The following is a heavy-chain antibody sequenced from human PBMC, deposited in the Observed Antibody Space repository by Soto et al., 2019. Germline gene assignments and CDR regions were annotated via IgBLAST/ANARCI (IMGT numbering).Heavy chain of an antibody. CDR1: GGSISSYY. CDR3: ARAGPTVLTRFPNWFDP. CDR2: IYYSGST. D-gene: IGHD4-17*01. Sequence: SETLSLTXTVSGGSISSYYWSWIRQPPGKGLEWIGYIYYSGSTNYNPSLKSRVTISVDTSKNQFSLKLSSVTAADTAVYYCARAGPTVLTRFPNWFDPWGQGTLVTVSS. J-gene: IGHJ5*02. V-gene: IGHV4-59*01.